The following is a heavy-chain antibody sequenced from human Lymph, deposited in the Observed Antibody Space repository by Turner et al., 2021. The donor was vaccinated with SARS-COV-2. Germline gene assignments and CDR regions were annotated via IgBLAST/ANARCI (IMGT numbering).Heavy chain of an antibody. V-gene: IGHV3-23*01. CDR3: AKAPYDVVLGYCSGGNCYLDY. CDR2: VRGSGAST. D-gene: IGHD2-15*01. Sequence: EVEVLESGGGLVQPGGSMRLSCAASGLTFSSYAMSWVRQATGKGLEWVAAVRGSGASTCCAASVNGRFTISRDNSKITLYHQINCLRAEDTAVCYCAKAPYDVVLGYCSGGNCYLDYWGQGTLVTVSS. CDR1: GLTFSSYA. J-gene: IGHJ4*02.